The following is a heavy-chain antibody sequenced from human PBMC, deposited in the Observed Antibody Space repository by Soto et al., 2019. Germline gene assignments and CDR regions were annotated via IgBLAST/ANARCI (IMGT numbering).Heavy chain of an antibody. Sequence: QVQLVESGGGVVQPGTSLRLSCAASGFTFSSYGMHWVRQAPGKGLEWVAVISYDGSNKYYADSVQGRFTISRDNSKNRLYLQMNSLRAEDTAVYYCAKEVRVLVVNGDGVSLDFDYWGQGTLVTVSS. CDR2: ISYDGSNK. CDR3: AKEVRVLVVNGDGVSLDFDY. CDR1: GFTFSSYG. V-gene: IGHV3-30*18. J-gene: IGHJ4*02. D-gene: IGHD4-17*01.